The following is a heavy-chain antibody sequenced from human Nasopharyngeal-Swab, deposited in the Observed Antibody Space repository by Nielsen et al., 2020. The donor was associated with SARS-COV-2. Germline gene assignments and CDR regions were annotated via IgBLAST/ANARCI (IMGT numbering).Heavy chain of an antibody. CDR2: IWYDGSNK. V-gene: IGHV3-33*01. D-gene: IGHD1-26*01. CDR3: ARGRGTYSGSYYYYYYGMDV. J-gene: IGHJ6*02. CDR1: GFTFSSYG. Sequence: GESLKISCAASGFTFSSYGMHWVRQAPGKGLEWVAVIWYDGSNKYYADSVKGRFTISRDNSKNTLYLQMNSLRAEDTAVYYCARGRGTYSGSYYYYYYGMDVWGQGTTVTVSS.